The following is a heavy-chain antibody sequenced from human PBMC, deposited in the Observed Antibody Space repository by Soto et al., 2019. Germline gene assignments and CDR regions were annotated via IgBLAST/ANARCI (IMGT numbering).Heavy chain of an antibody. CDR1: GYTFTSYG. CDR3: AREGDILTGYYYGSGFDY. CDR2: VSAYNGNT. J-gene: IGHJ4*02. D-gene: IGHD3-9*01. V-gene: IGHV1-18*01. Sequence: GASVKVSCTASGYTFTSYGISWVRQAPGQGLEWMGWVSAYNGNTNYAQKLQGRVTMTTDTSTSTAYMELRSLRSDDTAVYYCAREGDILTGYYYGSGFDYWGQGTLVTVSS.